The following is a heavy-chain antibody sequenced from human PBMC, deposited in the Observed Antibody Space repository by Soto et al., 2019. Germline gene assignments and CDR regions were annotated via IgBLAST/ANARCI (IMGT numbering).Heavy chain of an antibody. D-gene: IGHD2-15*01. Sequence: EVQLVESGGGLVQPGGSLRLSCAATGFTVSSKYMTWVRQAPGKGLEWVSLIQSGGTTYYADSVKGRFTISRDTSENTLHLQMDSLRAEDTAVYYRARDDVLCDGCRCYGIPLDVWGEGNTVTVSS. V-gene: IGHV3-66*01. CDR2: IQSGGTT. CDR3: ARDDVLCDGCRCYGIPLDV. J-gene: IGHJ6*04. CDR1: GFTVSSKY.